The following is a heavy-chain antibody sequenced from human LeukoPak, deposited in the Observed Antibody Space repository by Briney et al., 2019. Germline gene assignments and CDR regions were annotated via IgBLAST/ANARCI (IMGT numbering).Heavy chain of an antibody. J-gene: IGHJ5*02. CDR3: ARVDWFDP. CDR1: GGSFSGYY. V-gene: IGHV4-34*01. CDR2: INHSGIT. Sequence: SETLSLTCAVYGGSFSGYYWSWIRQPPGKGLKWIGEINHSGITNCNPSLKSRVTISVDTSKNQFSLKLNSVTAADTAVYYCARVDWFDPWGQGTLVTVSS.